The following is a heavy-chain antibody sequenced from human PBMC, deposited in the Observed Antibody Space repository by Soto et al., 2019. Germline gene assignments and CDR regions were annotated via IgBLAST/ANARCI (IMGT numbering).Heavy chain of an antibody. CDR1: GFSFSNYG. D-gene: IGHD1-26*01. J-gene: IGHJ4*02. CDR3: ARDTSATGTYYAD. CDR2: ISYDGTNK. V-gene: IGHV3-30*03. Sequence: HPGGSLRLSCAASGFSFSNYGMHWVRQAPGKGLEWVAAISYDGTNKYYGDSVRGRLTISRDNSKNTLYLQMSSLRADDTAVYYCARDTSATGTYYADWGQGTLVTVSS.